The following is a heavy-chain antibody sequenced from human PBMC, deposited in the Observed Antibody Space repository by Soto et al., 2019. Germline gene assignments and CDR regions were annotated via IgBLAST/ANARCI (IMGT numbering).Heavy chain of an antibody. CDR3: AKANHGSGSYEYFKH. Sequence: GGSLRLSCAASGFTFSSYAMSWVRQAPGKGLGWVSAISGSGGSTYYADSVKGRFTISRDNSKNTLYLQMNSLRAEDTAVYYCAKANHGSGSYEYFKHWGQGTLVTVSS. CDR2: ISGSGGST. CDR1: GFTFSSYA. D-gene: IGHD3-10*01. J-gene: IGHJ1*01. V-gene: IGHV3-23*01.